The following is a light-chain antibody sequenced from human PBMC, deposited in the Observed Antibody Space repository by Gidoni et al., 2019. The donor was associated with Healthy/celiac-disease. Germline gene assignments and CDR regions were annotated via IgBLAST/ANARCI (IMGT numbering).Light chain of an antibody. CDR2: GAS. Sequence: EIVLTQSPGTLSLSPGERATLSCRASQSVSSSYLAWYQQKPGQAPRLLIYGASSRATGIPDRFSGSGSGTDFTLTISRLEPEDFAVYYCQQYGSSLWTXGXGTKVEIK. CDR1: QSVSSSY. CDR3: QQYGSSLWT. V-gene: IGKV3-20*01. J-gene: IGKJ1*01.